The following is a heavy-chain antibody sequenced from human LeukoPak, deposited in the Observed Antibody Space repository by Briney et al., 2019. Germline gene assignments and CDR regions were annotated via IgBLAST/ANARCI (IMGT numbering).Heavy chain of an antibody. CDR1: GFSFSTYG. CDR2: IPTSGGIT. Sequence: PGGSLRLSCADSGFSFSTYGMSWVRQAPGKGLEWVSGIPTSGGITYYADSVKGRFTISRDNSKNTLYLQMNSLRAEDTAVYYCARKYGAFDIWGQGTMVTVSS. V-gene: IGHV3-23*01. D-gene: IGHD2-8*01. J-gene: IGHJ3*02. CDR3: ARKYGAFDI.